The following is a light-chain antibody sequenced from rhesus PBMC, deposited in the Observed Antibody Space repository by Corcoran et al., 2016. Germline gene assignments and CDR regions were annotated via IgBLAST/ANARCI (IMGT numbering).Light chain of an antibody. CDR3: QHGYGIPFT. J-gene: IGKJ3*01. Sequence: DIQMTQSPSSLSASVGDRVTITCQASQAISNNLAWYQQKPGKVPKILIYAASPLQGGVPSRFSGSGAGTDFTLTISSLQPEDFATYYCQHGYGIPFTFGPGTKLDIK. V-gene: IGKV1S17*01. CDR1: QAISNN. CDR2: AAS.